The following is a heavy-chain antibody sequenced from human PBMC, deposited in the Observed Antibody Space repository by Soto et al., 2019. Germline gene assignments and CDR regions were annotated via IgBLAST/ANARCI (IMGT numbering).Heavy chain of an antibody. D-gene: IGHD3-3*01. Sequence: GGSLRLSCAASGFTFSSYAMHWVRQAPGKGLEWVANIKQDGSEKYYVDSVKGRFTISRDNAKNSLYLQMISLRAVDTAVYYCASDRYSYYDFWSGSLPYYYYGMDVWGQGTTVTVSS. CDR2: IKQDGSEK. J-gene: IGHJ6*02. V-gene: IGHV3-7*01. CDR3: ASDRYSYYDFWSGSLPYYYYGMDV. CDR1: GFTFSSYA.